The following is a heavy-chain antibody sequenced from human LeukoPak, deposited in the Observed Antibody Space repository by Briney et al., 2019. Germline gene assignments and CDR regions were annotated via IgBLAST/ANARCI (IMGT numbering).Heavy chain of an antibody. CDR2: ISYDGSNK. Sequence: GGSLRLSCAASGFTFGSYAMHWVRQAPGKGLEWVAVISYDGSNKYYADSVKGRFTISRDNSKNTLYLQMNSLRAEDTAVYYCARAMVRGVHFDYWGQGTLVTVSS. CDR3: ARAMVRGVHFDY. CDR1: GFTFGSYA. J-gene: IGHJ4*02. V-gene: IGHV3-30*04. D-gene: IGHD3-10*01.